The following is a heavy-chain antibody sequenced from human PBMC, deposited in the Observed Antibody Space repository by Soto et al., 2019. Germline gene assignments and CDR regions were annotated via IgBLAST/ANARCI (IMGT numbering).Heavy chain of an antibody. CDR3: ASATGYCSSTSCYGWGSYYYYGMDV. J-gene: IGHJ6*02. CDR2: ISGSGGST. Sequence: GGSLRLSCAASGFTFSSYAMSWVRQAPGKGLEWVSAISGSGGSTYYADSVKGRFTISRANSKNTLYLQMNSLRAEDTAVYYCASATGYCSSTSCYGWGSYYYYGMDVWGQGTTVTVSS. CDR1: GFTFSSYA. D-gene: IGHD2-2*01. V-gene: IGHV3-23*01.